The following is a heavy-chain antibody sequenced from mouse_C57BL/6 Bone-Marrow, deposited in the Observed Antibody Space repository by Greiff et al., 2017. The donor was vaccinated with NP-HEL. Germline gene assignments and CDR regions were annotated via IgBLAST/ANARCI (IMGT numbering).Heavy chain of an antibody. J-gene: IGHJ2*01. CDR1: GYSITSGYY. CDR3: ARGGYYLDY. V-gene: IGHV3-6*01. Sequence: VQLQQSGPGLVKPSQSLSLTCSVTGYSITSGYYWNWIRQFPGNKLEWMGYISYDGSNNYNPSLKNRISITRDTSKNQVFLKLNSVTTEDTATYYCARGGYYLDYWGQGTTLTVSS. CDR2: ISYDGSN. D-gene: IGHD1-1*02.